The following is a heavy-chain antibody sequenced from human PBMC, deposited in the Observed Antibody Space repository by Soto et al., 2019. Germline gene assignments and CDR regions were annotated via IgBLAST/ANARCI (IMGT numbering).Heavy chain of an antibody. D-gene: IGHD5-18*01. Sequence: QVQLVQSGAEVKKPGASVKVSCKASGYTFTSYGISWVRQAPGQGLEWMGWISAYNGNTNYAQKLQGRVTMTTDTSTGQAKMERGSLASGGPAVYFWAGDGGGIQLWPPQSGFDPWGQGTLVTVSS. CDR1: GYTFTSYG. J-gene: IGHJ5*02. V-gene: IGHV1-18*01. CDR2: ISAYNGNT. CDR3: AGDGGGIQLWPPQSGFDP.